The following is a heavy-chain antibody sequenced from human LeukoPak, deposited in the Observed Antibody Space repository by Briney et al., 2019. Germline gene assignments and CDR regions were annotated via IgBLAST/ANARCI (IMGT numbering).Heavy chain of an antibody. CDR1: GFTFSSYW. V-gene: IGHV3-48*04. J-gene: IGHJ4*02. CDR3: ARERDDYYFDY. Sequence: GGSLRLSCAASGFTFSSYWMHWVRQAPGKGLEWVSYISRSGTIISYADSVRGRLTISRDNAKNSLYLQMNSLRAEDTAVYYCARERDDYYFDYWGQGTLVTVSS. CDR2: ISRSGTII. D-gene: IGHD3-3*01.